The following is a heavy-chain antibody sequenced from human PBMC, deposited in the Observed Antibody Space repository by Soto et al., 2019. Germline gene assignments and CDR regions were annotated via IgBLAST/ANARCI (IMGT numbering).Heavy chain of an antibody. J-gene: IGHJ6*02. V-gene: IGHV4-34*01. D-gene: IGHD3-16*01. CDR1: GGSFSGYY. CDR2: INHSGST. CDR3: AGWGPHDPAYYYGMDV. Sequence: PSETLSLTCAVYGGSFSGYYWSWIRQPPGKGLEWIGEINHSGSTNYNPSLKSRVTISVDTSKNQFSLKLSSVTAADTAVYYCAGWGPHDPAYYYGMDVWGQGTTVTVSS.